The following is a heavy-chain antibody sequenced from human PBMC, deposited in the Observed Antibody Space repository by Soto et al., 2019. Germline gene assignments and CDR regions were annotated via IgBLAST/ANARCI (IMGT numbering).Heavy chain of an antibody. J-gene: IGHJ4*02. CDR2: INPNSGGT. Sequence: ASVKVSCKASGYTFTGYYMHWVRQAPGQGLEWMGWINPNSGGTNYAQKFQGRVTMTRDTSISTAYMELSRLRSDDTAVYYCASPLITMVRGADYWGQGALVTVSS. CDR3: ASPLITMVRGADY. V-gene: IGHV1-2*02. D-gene: IGHD3-10*01. CDR1: GYTFTGYY.